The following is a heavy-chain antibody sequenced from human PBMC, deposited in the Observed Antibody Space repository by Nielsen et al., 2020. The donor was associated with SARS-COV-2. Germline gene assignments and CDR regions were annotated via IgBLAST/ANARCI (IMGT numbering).Heavy chain of an antibody. D-gene: IGHD6-19*01. V-gene: IGHV5-51*01. J-gene: IGHJ4*02. CDR2: IHPDDSDT. CDR1: GYSFTSYW. Sequence: KVSCKASGYSFTSYWIGWVRRMPGKGLEWMGVIHPDDSDTRYSPSFQGQVTISADKSITTAYLQWSSLKASDTAMYYCAKGSSSSGWYPAHWGQGTLVTVSS. CDR3: AKGSSSSGWYPAH.